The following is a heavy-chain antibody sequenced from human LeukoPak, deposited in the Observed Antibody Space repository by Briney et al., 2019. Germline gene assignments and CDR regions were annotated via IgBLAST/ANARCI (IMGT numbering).Heavy chain of an antibody. CDR1: GFTFSSYS. CDR2: ISSSSSYI. Sequence: GGSLRLSCAASGFTFSSYSMNWVRQAPGKGLEWVSSISSSSSYIYYADSVKGRFTISRDNAKNSLYLQMNSLRAEDTAVYYCAREYRGDYDQGAFDIWGQGTMVTVSS. V-gene: IGHV3-21*01. CDR3: AREYRGDYDQGAFDI. J-gene: IGHJ3*02. D-gene: IGHD4-17*01.